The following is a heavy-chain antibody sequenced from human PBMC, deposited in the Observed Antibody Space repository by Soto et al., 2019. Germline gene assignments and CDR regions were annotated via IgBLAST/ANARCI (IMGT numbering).Heavy chain of an antibody. CDR3: AKDSTPMVRGVYDAFDI. D-gene: IGHD3-10*01. Sequence: VQLLESGGGLVQPGGSLRLSCAASGFTFSSYAMSWVRQAPGKGLEWVSAISGSGGSTYYADSVKGRFTISRDNSKNTLYLQMNSLRAEDTAVYYCAKDSTPMVRGVYDAFDIWGQGTMVTVSS. V-gene: IGHV3-23*01. CDR1: GFTFSSYA. CDR2: ISGSGGST. J-gene: IGHJ3*02.